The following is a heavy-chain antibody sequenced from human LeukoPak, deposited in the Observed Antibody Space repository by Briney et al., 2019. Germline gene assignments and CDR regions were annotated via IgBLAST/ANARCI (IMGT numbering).Heavy chain of an antibody. D-gene: IGHD6-19*01. J-gene: IGHJ4*02. Sequence: PGGSLRLSCAASGFTFSSYSMNWVRQAPGKGLEWVSSISSSSSYIYYADSVKGRFTISRDNAKNSLYLQMNSLRDEDTAVYYCAREPKPGIAVAGTGYWGQGTLVTVSS. CDR1: GFTFSSYS. CDR2: ISSSSSYI. V-gene: IGHV3-21*01. CDR3: AREPKPGIAVAGTGY.